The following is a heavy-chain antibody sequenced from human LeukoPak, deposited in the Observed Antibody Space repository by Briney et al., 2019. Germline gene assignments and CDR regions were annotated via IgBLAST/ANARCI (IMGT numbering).Heavy chain of an antibody. CDR3: ARGLWLPHIVVVPAAFDY. CDR1: GFTFSSYA. CDR2: ISSNGGST. V-gene: IGHV3-64*01. D-gene: IGHD2-2*01. J-gene: IGHJ4*02. Sequence: PGGSLRLSCAASGFTFSSYAMHWVRQAPRKGLEYVSAISSNGGSTYYANSVKGRFTISRDNSKNTLYLQMGSLRAEDMAVYYCARGLWLPHIVVVPAAFDYWGQGTLVTVSS.